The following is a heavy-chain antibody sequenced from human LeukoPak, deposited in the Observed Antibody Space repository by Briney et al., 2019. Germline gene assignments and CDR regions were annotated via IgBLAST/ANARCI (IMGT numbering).Heavy chain of an antibody. CDR2: ISGSGGRT. V-gene: IGHV3-23*01. CDR3: AKDRGLVGATPSNFDY. CDR1: GFTFSSYA. Sequence: PGGSLRLSCAASGFTFSSYAMNWVRQAPGKGLEWVSGISGSGGRTYNVDSVKGRFTISRDNSKNTVYLQMNSLRVEDTAVYYCAKDRGLVGATPSNFDYWGQGTLVTVSS. D-gene: IGHD1-26*01. J-gene: IGHJ4*02.